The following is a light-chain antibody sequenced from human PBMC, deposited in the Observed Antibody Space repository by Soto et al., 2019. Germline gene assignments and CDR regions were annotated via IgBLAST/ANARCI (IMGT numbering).Light chain of an antibody. V-gene: IGKV3-15*01. J-gene: IGKJ1*01. CDR3: QQYNNWPPT. CDR2: GVS. CDR1: QSVRSN. Sequence: EIVMTQSPATLSVSPGERATLSCRASQSVRSNLAWYQQKPGQAPRLLIYGVSTRATGIPDRFSGSGSGTEFTLTISSLQSEDFAAYGCQQYNNWPPTVGKGTKGEIK.